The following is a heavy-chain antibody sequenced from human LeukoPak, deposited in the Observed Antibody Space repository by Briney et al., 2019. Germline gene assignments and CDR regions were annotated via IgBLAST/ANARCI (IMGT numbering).Heavy chain of an antibody. Sequence: ASVKVSCKASGYTFTSYDINWVRQATGQGLEWMGWINTNTGNPTYAQGFTGRFVFSLDTSVSTAYLQISSLKAEDTAVYYCARELLITRTWFDPWGQGTLVAVSS. V-gene: IGHV7-4-1*02. D-gene: IGHD3-22*01. J-gene: IGHJ5*02. CDR3: ARELLITRTWFDP. CDR1: GYTFTSYD. CDR2: INTNTGNP.